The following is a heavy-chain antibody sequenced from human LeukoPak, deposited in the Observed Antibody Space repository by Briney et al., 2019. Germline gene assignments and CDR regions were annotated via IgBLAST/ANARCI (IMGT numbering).Heavy chain of an antibody. D-gene: IGHD6-19*01. CDR3: ARESLSGWYDQ. CDR2: ISGNGGTT. CDR1: GFTFSSYA. J-gene: IGHJ5*02. V-gene: IGHV3-23*01. Sequence: GGSLRLSCAASGFTFSSYAMGWVRQAPGKGLEWVSAISGNGGTTYDADSVKGRFTISRDNSKNTLNLQMNSLRAEDTALYYCARESLSGWYDQWGQGTLVTVSS.